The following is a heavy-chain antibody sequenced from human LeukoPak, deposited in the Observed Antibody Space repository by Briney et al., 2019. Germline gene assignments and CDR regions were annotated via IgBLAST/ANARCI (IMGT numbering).Heavy chain of an antibody. J-gene: IGHJ4*02. Sequence: GGSLRLSCAVSGFPFSVYEMNWVRQAPGKGLEWVSNIGSSGTTIYYADSVKGRFTISRDNAKNSLYLQMNSLRAEDTAVYYCSTAKFDNWGQGTLVTVSS. V-gene: IGHV3-48*03. CDR3: STAKFDN. CDR1: GFPFSVYE. CDR2: IGSSGTTI.